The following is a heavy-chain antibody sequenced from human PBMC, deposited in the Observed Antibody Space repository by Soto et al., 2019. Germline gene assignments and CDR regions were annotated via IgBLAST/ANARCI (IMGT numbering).Heavy chain of an antibody. V-gene: IGHV3-30*03. D-gene: IGHD1-26*01. CDR3: VQGASTAHQPLDS. CDR2: ISGDGNDK. CDR1: GFIFRNFG. J-gene: IGHJ4*02. Sequence: QVQLVESRGGVVQPGRSLRLSCAASGFIFRNFGMHWVRRAPGKGLEWVATISGDGNDKYYPDSMKGRFTISRDNFNNTLYLQLNSLRPEDTAVYHCVQGASTAHQPLDSWGQGVLVTVSS.